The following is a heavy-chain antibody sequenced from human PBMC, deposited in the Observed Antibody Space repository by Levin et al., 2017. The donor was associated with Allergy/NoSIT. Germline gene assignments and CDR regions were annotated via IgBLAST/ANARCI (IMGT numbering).Heavy chain of an antibody. V-gene: IGHV3-66*02. Sequence: GESLKISCAASGFTVSSNYMSWVRQAPGKGLEWVSVIYSGGSTYYADSVKGRFTISRDNSKNTLYLQMNSLRAEDTAVYYCAREVYYGSEGWFDPWGQGTLVTVSS. CDR2: IYSGGST. CDR3: AREVYYGSEGWFDP. CDR1: GFTVSSNY. J-gene: IGHJ5*02. D-gene: IGHD3-10*01.